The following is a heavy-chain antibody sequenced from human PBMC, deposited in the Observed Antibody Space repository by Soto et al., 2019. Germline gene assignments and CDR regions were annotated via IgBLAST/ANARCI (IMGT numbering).Heavy chain of an antibody. Sequence: PGGSLRLSCAASGFTFSSYGMHWVRQAPGKGLEWVAVISYDGSNKYYADSVKGRFTISRDNSKNTLYLQMNSLRAEDTAVYYCAKEAPVGYDFWSGYYLRAPPMDVWGQGTTVTVSS. V-gene: IGHV3-30*18. J-gene: IGHJ6*02. CDR1: GFTFSSYG. CDR3: AKEAPVGYDFWSGYYLRAPPMDV. D-gene: IGHD3-3*01. CDR2: ISYDGSNK.